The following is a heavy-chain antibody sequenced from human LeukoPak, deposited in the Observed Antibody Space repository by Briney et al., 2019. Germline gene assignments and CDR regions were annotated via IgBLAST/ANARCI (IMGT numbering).Heavy chain of an antibody. CDR3: AKDITPYYGGNFYFDY. V-gene: IGHV3-30*02. D-gene: IGHD4-23*01. CDR2: IRSDGSNK. Sequence: PGGSLRLSCAGSGFSFSSYGMHWVRQAPGKGLEWMAFIRSDGSNKYYADSVKGRFTISRDNSKNTLYLQMNSLRAEDTAVYYCAKDITPYYGGNFYFDYWGQGTLVTVSS. CDR1: GFSFSSYG. J-gene: IGHJ4*02.